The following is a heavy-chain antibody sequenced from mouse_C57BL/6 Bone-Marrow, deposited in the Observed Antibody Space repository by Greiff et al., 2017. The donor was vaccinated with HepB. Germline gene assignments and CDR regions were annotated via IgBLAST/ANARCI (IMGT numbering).Heavy chain of an antibody. CDR3: VGRGGGYDGFAY. D-gene: IGHD2-12*01. J-gene: IGHJ3*01. V-gene: IGHV10-1*01. Sequence: EVQRVESGGGLVQPKGSLKLSCAASGFSFNTYAMNWVRQAPGKGLEWVARIRSKSNNYATYYADSVKDRFTISRDDSESMLYLQMNNLKTEDTAMYYCVGRGGGYDGFAYWGQGTLVTVSA. CDR2: IRSKSNNYAT. CDR1: GFSFNTYA.